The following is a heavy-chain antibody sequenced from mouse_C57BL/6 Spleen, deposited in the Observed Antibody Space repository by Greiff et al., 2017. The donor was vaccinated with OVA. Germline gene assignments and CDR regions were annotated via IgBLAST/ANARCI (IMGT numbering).Heavy chain of an antibody. Sequence: EVQRVESGGDLVKPGGSLKLSCAASGFTFSSYGMSWVRQTPDKRLEWVATISSGGSYTYYPDSVKGRFTISRDNAKNTLYLQMSSLKSEDTAMYYCARQDDYDGVYWYVDVWGTGTTVTVSS. J-gene: IGHJ1*03. CDR2: ISSGGSYT. V-gene: IGHV5-6*01. CDR3: ARQDDYDGVYWYVDV. D-gene: IGHD2-4*01. CDR1: GFTFSSYG.